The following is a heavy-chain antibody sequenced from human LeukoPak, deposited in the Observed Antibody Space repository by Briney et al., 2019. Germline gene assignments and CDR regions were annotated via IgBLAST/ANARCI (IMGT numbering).Heavy chain of an antibody. CDR3: AKGAACYYDRSAYYRG. CDR1: GFTFSSYA. Sequence: GGSLRLSCAASGFTFSSYAMSWVRQAPGKGLEWVSAISGSGGSTYYADSVKGRFTISRDNSKNTLYLQMNSLRAEDTAVYYCAKGAACYYDRSAYYRGWGQGTLVTDSS. V-gene: IGHV3-23*01. CDR2: ISGSGGST. D-gene: IGHD3-22*01. J-gene: IGHJ4*02.